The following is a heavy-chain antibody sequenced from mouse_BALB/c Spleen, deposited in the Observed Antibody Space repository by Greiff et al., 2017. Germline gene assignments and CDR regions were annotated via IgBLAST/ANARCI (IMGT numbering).Heavy chain of an antibody. D-gene: IGHD1-2*01. CDR1: GYSFTGYY. J-gene: IGHJ4*01. CDR2: ISCYNGAT. CDR3: ARGGLRLDYYAMDY. V-gene: IGHV1S34*01. Sequence: LVKTGASVKISCKASGYSFTGYYIHWVKQSHGKSLEWIGYISCYNGATSYNQKFKGKATFTVDTSSSTAYMQFNSLTSEDSAVYYCARGGLRLDYYAMDYWGQGTSVTVSS.